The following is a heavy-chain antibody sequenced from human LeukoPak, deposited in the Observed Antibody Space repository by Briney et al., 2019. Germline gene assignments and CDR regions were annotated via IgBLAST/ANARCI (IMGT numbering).Heavy chain of an antibody. CDR1: GGSISSSSYY. V-gene: IGHV4-39*01. J-gene: IGHJ2*01. CDR2: IYYSGST. Sequence: SETLSLTCTVSGGSISSSSYYWGWIRQPPGKGLEWIRSIYYSGSTYYNPSLKSRVTISVDTSKNQFSLKLSSVTAADTAVYYCARGAKRYFDLWGRGTLVTVSS. CDR3: ARGAKRYFDL.